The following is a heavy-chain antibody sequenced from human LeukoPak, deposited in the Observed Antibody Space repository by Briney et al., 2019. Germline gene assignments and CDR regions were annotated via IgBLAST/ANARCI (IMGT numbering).Heavy chain of an antibody. J-gene: IGHJ4*02. CDR1: GGSISTYF. D-gene: IGHD3-22*01. CDR2: IYFSGST. Sequence: SETLSLTCTVSGGSISTYFWSWIRQPPGKGLEWIGHIYFSGSTNYNPSLESRVTISVDTSKNQFSLTLSSVTAADTAVYYCARHKSSGSSPLDYWGQGILVTVSS. V-gene: IGHV4-59*08. CDR3: ARHKSSGSSPLDY.